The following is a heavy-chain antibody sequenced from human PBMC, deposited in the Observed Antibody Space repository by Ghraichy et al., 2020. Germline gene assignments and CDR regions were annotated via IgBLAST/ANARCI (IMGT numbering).Heavy chain of an antibody. D-gene: IGHD5-18*01. J-gene: IGHJ6*02. CDR3: ARVTLYSYGYYGMDV. Sequence: GSLDISCTVSGGSISSYYWSWIRQPPGKGLEWIGYIYYSGSTNYNPSLKSRVTISVDTSKNQFSLKLSSVTAADTAVYYCARVTLYSYGYYGMDVWGQGTTVTVSS. V-gene: IGHV4-59*08. CDR2: IYYSGST. CDR1: GGSISSYY.